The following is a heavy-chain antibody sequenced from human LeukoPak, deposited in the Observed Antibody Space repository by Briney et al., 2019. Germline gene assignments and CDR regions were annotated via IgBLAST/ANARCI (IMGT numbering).Heavy chain of an antibody. CDR2: ISYDGSNK. V-gene: IGHV3-30-3*01. CDR1: GFTFSSYA. D-gene: IGHD4-23*01. CDR3: ARVTVGFFDY. Sequence: GGSLRLSCAASGFTFSSYAVHWVRQAPGKGLEWVAVISYDGSNKYYADSVKGRFTISRDNSKNTLYLQMNSLRAEDTAVYYCARVTVGFFDYWGQGTLVTVSS. J-gene: IGHJ4*02.